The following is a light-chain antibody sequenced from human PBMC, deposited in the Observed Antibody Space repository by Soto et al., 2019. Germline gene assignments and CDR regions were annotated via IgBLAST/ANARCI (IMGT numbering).Light chain of an antibody. Sequence: DIQMTQSPSTLSASVGDRVTITCRASQSISNWLAWYQQKPGKAPKLLIYDVSRLESGVPSRFSGSGSGTEFTRTISSLQPDDFATYYCQQYNSYPWTFGQGTKVEIK. J-gene: IGKJ1*01. CDR1: QSISNW. V-gene: IGKV1-5*01. CDR3: QQYNSYPWT. CDR2: DVS.